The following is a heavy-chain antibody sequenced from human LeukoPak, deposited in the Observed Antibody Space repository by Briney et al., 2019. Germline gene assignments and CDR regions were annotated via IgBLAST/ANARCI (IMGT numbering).Heavy chain of an antibody. V-gene: IGHV1-46*01. CDR2: INPTGGST. J-gene: IGHJ4*02. D-gene: IGHD6-6*01. CDR1: GYTFPSYF. CDR3: ARTAARRFDY. Sequence: ASVTVSCKASGYTFPSYFMHWVRQAPGQGLEWMGIINPTGGSTTYAQKFQGRVTMTRDTSTSTVYMELSSLRSDDTAVYYCARTAARRFDYWGQGTLVTVSS.